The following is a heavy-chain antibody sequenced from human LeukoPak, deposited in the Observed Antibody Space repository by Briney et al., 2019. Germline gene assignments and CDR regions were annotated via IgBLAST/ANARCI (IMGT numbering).Heavy chain of an antibody. Sequence: GGSLRLSCTASGFTFGDYAMSWFRQAPGKGLEWVGFIRSKAYGGTTEYAASVKGRFTISRDDSKSIAYLQMNSLKTEDAAVYYCTRRYYVVLFGFWFDPWGQGTLVTVSS. V-gene: IGHV3-49*03. CDR1: GFTFGDYA. D-gene: IGHD3-3*01. CDR2: IRSKAYGGTT. J-gene: IGHJ5*02. CDR3: TRRYYVVLFGFWFDP.